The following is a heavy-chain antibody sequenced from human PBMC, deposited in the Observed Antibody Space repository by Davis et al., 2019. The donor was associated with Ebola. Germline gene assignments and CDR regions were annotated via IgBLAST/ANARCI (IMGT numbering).Heavy chain of an antibody. CDR2: INPSGGST. CDR1: GYTFTSYY. D-gene: IGHD3-22*01. V-gene: IGHV1-46*01. J-gene: IGHJ5*02. Sequence: ASVKVSCKASGYTFTSYYMHWVRQAPGQGLEWMGIINPSGGSTSYAQKFQGRVTMTRDTSTSTVHMELSSLRSEDTAVYYCARDRVYYDSSGLFWFDPWGQGTLVTVSS. CDR3: ARDRVYYDSSGLFWFDP.